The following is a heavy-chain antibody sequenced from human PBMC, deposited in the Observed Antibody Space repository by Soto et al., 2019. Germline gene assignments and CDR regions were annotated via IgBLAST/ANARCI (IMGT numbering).Heavy chain of an antibody. Sequence: QVHLVESGGGVVQPGRSLRLSCAASGFTFSNYALHWVRQAPGKGLEWLSLISYDGSNTYYADSVKGRFTISRDNFKNTLYLQINNLRSEDTAVYYCASAYYDFWSGYRDSGQGTLVTVSS. V-gene: IGHV3-30-3*01. D-gene: IGHD3-3*01. CDR1: GFTFSNYA. CDR3: ASAYYDFWSGYRD. J-gene: IGHJ4*02. CDR2: ISYDGSNT.